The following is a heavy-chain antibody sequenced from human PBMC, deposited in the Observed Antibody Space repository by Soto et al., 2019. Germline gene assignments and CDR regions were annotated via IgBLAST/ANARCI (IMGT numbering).Heavy chain of an antibody. D-gene: IGHD1-1*01. CDR2: IIPILGIA. Sequence: ASVKVSCKASGGTFSSYTISWVRQAPGQGLEWMGRIIPILGIANYAQKFQGRVTITADKSTSTAYMELSSLRSEDTAVYYCARDSVRNGFDYWGQGTLVTVSS. J-gene: IGHJ4*02. CDR1: GGTFSSYT. CDR3: ARDSVRNGFDY. V-gene: IGHV1-69*04.